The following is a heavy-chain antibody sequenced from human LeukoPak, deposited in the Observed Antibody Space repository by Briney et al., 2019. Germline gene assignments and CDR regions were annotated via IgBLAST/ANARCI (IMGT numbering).Heavy chain of an antibody. CDR2: ISSSSSYI. V-gene: IGHV3-21*04. D-gene: IGHD4-23*01. CDR1: GFTFSSYS. J-gene: IGHJ4*02. CDR3: AKARNSPSHY. Sequence: GGSLRLSCAASGFTFSSYSMNWVRQAPGKGLEWVSSISSSSSYIYYADSVKGRFTISRDNSKNTLYLQMNSLRAEDTAVYYCAKARNSPSHYWGQGTLVTVSS.